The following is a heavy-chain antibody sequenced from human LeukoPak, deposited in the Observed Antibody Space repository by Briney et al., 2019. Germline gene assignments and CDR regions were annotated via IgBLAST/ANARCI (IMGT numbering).Heavy chain of an antibody. D-gene: IGHD3-10*01. CDR3: AREAYYGSGASMNH. CDR1: GYTLTELS. V-gene: IGHV1-2*02. Sequence: ASVKVSCKVSGYTLTELSVHWVRQPPGQGLEWMGWINPNSGGTNYAQKFQGRVTMTRDTSISTAYMELSRLRSDDTAVYYCAREAYYGSGASMNHWGQGTLVTVSS. CDR2: INPNSGGT. J-gene: IGHJ5*02.